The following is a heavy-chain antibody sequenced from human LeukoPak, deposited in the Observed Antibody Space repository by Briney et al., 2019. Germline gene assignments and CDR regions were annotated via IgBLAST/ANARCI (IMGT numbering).Heavy chain of an antibody. D-gene: IGHD6-13*01. J-gene: IGHJ5*02. V-gene: IGHV4-59*08. Sequence: SETLSLTCTVSGGSISSYSWSWIRQPPGKGLEWIGYIYNSGSTNYNPSLKSRVTMSIDTSKKQFSLKLSSVTAADTAVYYCARHRAAAGKYNWFDPWGQGTLVTVSS. CDR3: ARHRAAAGKYNWFDP. CDR1: GGSISSYS. CDR2: IYNSGST.